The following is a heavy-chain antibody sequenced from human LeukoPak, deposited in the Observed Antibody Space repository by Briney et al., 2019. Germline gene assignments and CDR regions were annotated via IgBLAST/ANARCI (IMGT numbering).Heavy chain of an antibody. V-gene: IGHV3-48*01. D-gene: IGHD1-1*01. J-gene: IGHJ4*02. CDR1: GFTFSSYS. CDR3: ATLRKSLWIPEFDF. CDR2: ISSSSSTI. Sequence: GGSLRLSCAASGFTFSSYSMNWVRQAPGKVLEWVSYISSSSSTIYYADSVKGRFTISRDNAKNSLYLQMNSLRAEDTAVYYCATLRKSLWIPEFDFWGQGTLVTVSS.